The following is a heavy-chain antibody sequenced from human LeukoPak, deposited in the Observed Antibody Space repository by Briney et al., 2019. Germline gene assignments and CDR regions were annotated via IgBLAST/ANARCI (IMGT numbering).Heavy chain of an antibody. CDR2: ISDSGHST. V-gene: IGHV3-64*01. CDR1: GFSFSTYA. Sequence: QPGGSLRLSCAGSGFSFSTYAIHWVRQAPGKGVEYVSAISDSGHSTHYANSVRGRFTISRDNSKNILFLQMDSLKTEDTAVYYCARGPYHMLTMPRWFDAWGQGTLVTVSS. J-gene: IGHJ5*02. D-gene: IGHD2-8*01. CDR3: ARGPYHMLTMPRWFDA.